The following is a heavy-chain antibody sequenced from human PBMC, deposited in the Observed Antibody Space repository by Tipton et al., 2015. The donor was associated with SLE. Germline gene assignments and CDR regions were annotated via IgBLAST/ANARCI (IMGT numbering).Heavy chain of an antibody. CDR2: MSHSETT. D-gene: IGHD1-1*01. CDR3: ARGRTTGYLDY. V-gene: IGHV4-38-2*01. CDR1: GYSISNGYY. Sequence: GLVKPSETLSLTCAVSGYSISNGYYWAWIRQPPGKGLEWIGSMSHSETTYYAASLNSRVTISVDTSKNHFSLKLSSVTAADTAVYYCARGRTTGYLDYWGQGMVVTVSS. J-gene: IGHJ4*02.